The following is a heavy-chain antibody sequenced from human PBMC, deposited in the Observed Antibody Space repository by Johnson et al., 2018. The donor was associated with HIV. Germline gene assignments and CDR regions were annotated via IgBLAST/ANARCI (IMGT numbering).Heavy chain of an antibody. CDR1: GFTFDDYD. CDR2: INWNGGRT. Sequence: VQLVESGGGVVRPGGSLRLSCAASGFTFDDYDMSWVRQAPGKGLEWVSGINWNGGRTGYADSVKGRFTISRDNSKNTLYLHMKSLRVEDTALYYCARVPGSRAGDAFDVWGTGTMVTVSS. CDR3: ARVPGSRAGDAFDV. J-gene: IGHJ3*01. D-gene: IGHD1-1*01. V-gene: IGHV3-20*04.